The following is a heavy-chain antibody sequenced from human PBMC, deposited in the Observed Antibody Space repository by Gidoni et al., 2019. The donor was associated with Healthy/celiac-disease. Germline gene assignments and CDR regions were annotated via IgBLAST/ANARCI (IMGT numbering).Heavy chain of an antibody. Sequence: QITLKESGPTLVKPTQTLTLTCTFSGFSLSTSGVGVGWIRQPPGKALEWLALIYWDDDKRYSPSLKSRLTITKDTSKNQVVLTMTNMDPVDTATYYCAHRSRGYCSGGSCPVDPWGQGTLVTVSS. CDR1: GFSLSTSGVG. D-gene: IGHD2-15*01. CDR2: IYWDDDK. J-gene: IGHJ5*02. V-gene: IGHV2-5*02. CDR3: AHRSRGYCSGGSCPVDP.